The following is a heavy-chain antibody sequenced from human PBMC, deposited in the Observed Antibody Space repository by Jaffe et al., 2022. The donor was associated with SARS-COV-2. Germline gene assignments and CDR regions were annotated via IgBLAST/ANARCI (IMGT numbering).Heavy chain of an antibody. CDR3: ARPGGMGYFYYFDL. Sequence: QVQLQESGPGLVKPSETLSLTCTVSGGSLSGYYWSWIRQPPGRGLEWIGYIYDSGSTNYNPSLKSRVTISADMSKNQFSLKLSSVTAADTALYFCARPGGMGYFYYFDLWGRGTLVTVSS. V-gene: IGHV4-4*09. CDR2: IYDSGST. CDR1: GGSLSGYY. D-gene: IGHD2-21*01. J-gene: IGHJ2*01.